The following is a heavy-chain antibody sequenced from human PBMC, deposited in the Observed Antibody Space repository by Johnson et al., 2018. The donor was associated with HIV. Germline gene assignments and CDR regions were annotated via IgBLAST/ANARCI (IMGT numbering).Heavy chain of an antibody. V-gene: IGHV3-30*03. D-gene: IGHD4/OR15-4a*01. J-gene: IGHJ3*02. CDR2: ISYDGSNK. CDR1: GFAFSSYG. CDR3: ARSPTILQKDDAFDI. Sequence: QVQLVESGGGVVQPGRSLRLSCAASGFAFSSYGMHWVRQAPGKGLEWVAIISYDGSNKYYADSVKGRFTISRDNSKNTLYLQMNSLRAEDTAVYYCARSPTILQKDDAFDIWGQGTMVTVSS.